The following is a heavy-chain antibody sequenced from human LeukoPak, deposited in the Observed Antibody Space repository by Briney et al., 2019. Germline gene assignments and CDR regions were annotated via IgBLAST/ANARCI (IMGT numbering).Heavy chain of an antibody. Sequence: PSETLSLTCTVSGGSISSYYWSWIRQPPGKGLEWIGYIYYSGSTNYNPSLKSRVTISVDTSKNQFSLKLSSVTAADTAVYYCARFNIITTPGFDYWGQGTLVTVSS. J-gene: IGHJ4*02. D-gene: IGHD3-10*01. CDR2: IYYSGST. CDR3: ARFNIITTPGFDY. V-gene: IGHV4-59*12. CDR1: GGSISSYY.